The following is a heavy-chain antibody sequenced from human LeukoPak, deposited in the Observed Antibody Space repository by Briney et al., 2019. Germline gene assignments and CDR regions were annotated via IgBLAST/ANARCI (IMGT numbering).Heavy chain of an antibody. CDR2: IIPMLAIA. CDR1: GGTFSSSP. Sequence: ASVKVSCKSSGGTFSSSPITWVRQAPGQGLEWMGRIIPMLAIANYAQKFQGRVTITADKSTRTAYMELISLRSEDTAVYYCARVYLMNYYDSSGYYDYWGQGTLVTVSS. V-gene: IGHV1-69*04. CDR3: ARVYLMNYYDSSGYYDY. D-gene: IGHD3-22*01. J-gene: IGHJ4*02.